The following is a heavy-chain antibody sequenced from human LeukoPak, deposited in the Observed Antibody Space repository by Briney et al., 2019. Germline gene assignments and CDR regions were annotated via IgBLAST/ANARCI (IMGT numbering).Heavy chain of an antibody. Sequence: SQTLSLTCTVSGGSISSGGYYWSWIRQHPGKGLEWIGYIYYSGSTYYNPSLKSRVTISVDTSKNQFFLKLSSVTAADTAVYYCARQRQLWSPFDYWGQGTLVIVSS. D-gene: IGHD5-18*01. J-gene: IGHJ4*02. CDR3: ARQRQLWSPFDY. CDR1: GGSISSGGYY. V-gene: IGHV4-31*03. CDR2: IYYSGST.